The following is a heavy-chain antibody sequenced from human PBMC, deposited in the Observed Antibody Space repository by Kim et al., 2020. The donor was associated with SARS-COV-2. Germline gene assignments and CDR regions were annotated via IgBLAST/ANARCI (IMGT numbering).Heavy chain of an antibody. CDR2: IYYSGST. CDR3: AREDYGYGMDV. V-gene: IGHV4-59*13. D-gene: IGHD4-17*01. CDR1: GGSISSYY. Sequence: SETLSLTCTVSGGSISSYYWSWIRQPPGKGLEWLGYIYYSGSTNYNPSLKSPATISVDKSKNQFSLKLSSVTAADTAVYYCAREDYGYGMDVWGQGTTVTVSS. J-gene: IGHJ6*02.